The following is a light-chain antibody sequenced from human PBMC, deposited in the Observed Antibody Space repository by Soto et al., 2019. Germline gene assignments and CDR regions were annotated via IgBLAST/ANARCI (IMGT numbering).Light chain of an antibody. Sequence: QSVLTQPPSVSGAPGQTVTISCIGSGTNFGAGFDVHWYQQLPGTAPKLMIFEVSQRPSGVPDRFSGSKSGNTASLTVSGLQAEDEADYYCSSYAGSNNLVFGGGTKLTVL. CDR1: GTNFGAGFD. CDR3: SSYAGSNNLV. V-gene: IGLV2-8*01. J-gene: IGLJ2*01. CDR2: EVS.